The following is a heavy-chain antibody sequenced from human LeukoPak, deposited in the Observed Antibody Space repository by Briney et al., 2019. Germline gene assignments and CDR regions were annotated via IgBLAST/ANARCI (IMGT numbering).Heavy chain of an antibody. CDR2: IYYGGST. V-gene: IGHV4-39*07. CDR1: GGSISSSSYY. CDR3: ARDVAVAPNNWFDP. D-gene: IGHD6-19*01. J-gene: IGHJ5*02. Sequence: PSETLSLTCTVSGGSISSSSYYWGWIRQPPGEGLEWIGSIYYGGSTYYNPSLKSRVTISVDTSKNHFSVKLSSVTAADTAAYYCARDVAVAPNNWFDPWGQGTLVTVSS.